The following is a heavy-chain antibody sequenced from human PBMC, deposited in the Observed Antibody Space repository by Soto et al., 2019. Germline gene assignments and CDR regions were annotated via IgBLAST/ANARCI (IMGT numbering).Heavy chain of an antibody. D-gene: IGHD3-10*01. J-gene: IGHJ5*02. CDR3: TVDAISMVRRTDIWFDP. CDR2: VSGNGIIT. CDR1: GFTFNNYA. Sequence: VQLLESGGGSIQPVGSLRLYCAASGFTFNNYAMSWVRQATGKGLEWVSAVSGNGIITYYAYSVRARFTIARDNAENTLFLQMNRLRSDDTAVYYCTVDAISMVRRTDIWFDPWGQGTLVTVSS. V-gene: IGHV3-23*01.